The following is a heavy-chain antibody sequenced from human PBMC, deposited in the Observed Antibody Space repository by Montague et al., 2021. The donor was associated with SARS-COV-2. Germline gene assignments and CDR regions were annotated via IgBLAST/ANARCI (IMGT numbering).Heavy chain of an antibody. CDR3: AASGRRGYSNPFHH. D-gene: IGHD4-11*01. Sequence: TLSLTCTVSGDSITSGGYLWNWIRQHPGKGLEYIGAISYSGSTYYXXXLTSRVSISMDTSKNAFSLSLHSVTAADTAVYFCAASGRRGYSNPFHHCGRGSLVTVSS. CDR1: GDSITSGGYL. CDR2: ISYSGST. V-gene: IGHV4-31*03. J-gene: IGHJ4*02.